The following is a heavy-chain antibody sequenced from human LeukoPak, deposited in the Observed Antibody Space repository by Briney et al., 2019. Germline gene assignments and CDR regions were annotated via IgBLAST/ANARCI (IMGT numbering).Heavy chain of an antibody. J-gene: IGHJ4*02. V-gene: IGHV3-48*03. CDR3: ARGEYYFDY. CDR1: GFTFNNYQ. Sequence: GGSLRLSCAASGFTFNNYQMNWVRQAPGKGLECISCISSSGRTIYYADSLKGRFTVSRDNAKNSLYLRMNNLRAEDTAVYYCARGEYYFDYWGQGTLVTVSS. CDR2: ISSSGRTI.